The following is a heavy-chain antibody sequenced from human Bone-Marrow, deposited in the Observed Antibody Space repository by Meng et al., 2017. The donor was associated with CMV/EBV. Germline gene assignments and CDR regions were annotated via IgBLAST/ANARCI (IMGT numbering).Heavy chain of an antibody. V-gene: IGHV3-30*02. CDR2: IRYDGSNK. CDR3: AKTGLAHDY. D-gene: IGHD1-14*01. J-gene: IGHJ4*02. Sequence: GESLKISCAASGFTFSSYGMHWVRQAPGKGLEWVAFIRYDGSNKYYADSVKGRFTISRDNSKNTLYLQMNSLGAEDTAVYYCAKTGLAHDYWGQGTLVTVDS. CDR1: GFTFSSYG.